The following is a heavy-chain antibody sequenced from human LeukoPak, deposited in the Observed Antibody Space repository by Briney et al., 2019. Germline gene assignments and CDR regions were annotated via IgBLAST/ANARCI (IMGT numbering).Heavy chain of an antibody. J-gene: IGHJ4*02. CDR3: ARDVIVGATNTDY. D-gene: IGHD1-26*01. V-gene: IGHV3-30*04. CDR2: ISKDGSNN. CDR1: GFAFSSFA. Sequence: GGSLRLSCAASGFAFSSFAMDWVRQAPGKGLEWVAVISKDGSNNNYADSVKGRFTISRDNAKNSLYLQMNSLRAEDTAVYYCARDVIVGATNTDYWGQGTLVTVSS.